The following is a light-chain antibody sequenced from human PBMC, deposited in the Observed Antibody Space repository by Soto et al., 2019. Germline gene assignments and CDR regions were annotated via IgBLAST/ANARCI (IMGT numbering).Light chain of an antibody. Sequence: DIVMTQSPESLAVSLGERATINCKSSQSVIYSLNNMNYLAWYRQKPGQPPQLLIYWASTRESGVPDRFSGSGSGTDFTLTITGLQHEDVDVYYCQQYLKIPPTLGGGTKVDIK. CDR2: WAS. V-gene: IGKV4-1*01. J-gene: IGKJ4*01. CDR3: QQYLKIPPT. CDR1: QSVIYSLNNMNY.